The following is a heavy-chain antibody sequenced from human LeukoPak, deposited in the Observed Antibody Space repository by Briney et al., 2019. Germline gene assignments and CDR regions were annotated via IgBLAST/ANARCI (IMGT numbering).Heavy chain of an antibody. V-gene: IGHV3-9*01. CDR2: ISWNSGSV. Sequence: GGSLRLSCAASGFTFDDYAMHWVRQAPGKGLGWVSGISWNSGSVGYADSVKGRFTISRDNVKNSPYLQMNSLRAEDTALYYCAREFYDSSGYPAPFDIWGQGTMVTVSS. J-gene: IGHJ3*02. CDR1: GFTFDDYA. D-gene: IGHD3-22*01. CDR3: AREFYDSSGYPAPFDI.